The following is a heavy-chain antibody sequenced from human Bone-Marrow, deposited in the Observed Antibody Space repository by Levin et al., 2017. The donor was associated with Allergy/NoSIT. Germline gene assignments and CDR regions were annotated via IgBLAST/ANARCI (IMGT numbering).Heavy chain of an antibody. CDR2: ISGSGGST. D-gene: IGHD6-19*01. J-gene: IGHJ4*02. V-gene: IGHV3-23*01. Sequence: GGSLRLSCSASGFTFSSYAMSWVRQAPGKGLEWVSAISGSGGSTYYPDSVKGRFTISRNNSKNTLDLQMNSLRAEDTAVYYCAKDGMTQWLAFDLWGQGPLVTVSS. CDR1: GFTFSSYA. CDR3: AKDGMTQWLAFDL.